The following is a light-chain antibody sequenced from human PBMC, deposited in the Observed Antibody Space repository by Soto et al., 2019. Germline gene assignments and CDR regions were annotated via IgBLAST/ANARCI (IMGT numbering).Light chain of an antibody. CDR3: QQYGGSPRT. Sequence: EIVLTQSPGTLSLSPGERATLSCRASQSINNNYLAWYQPKRGQAPRLLIYGASSRATGIPDRFSGSGSGTDFTVTISSLEPEDVAVYYCQQYGGSPRTFGQGTKVEIK. CDR2: GAS. J-gene: IGKJ1*01. CDR1: QSINNNY. V-gene: IGKV3-20*01.